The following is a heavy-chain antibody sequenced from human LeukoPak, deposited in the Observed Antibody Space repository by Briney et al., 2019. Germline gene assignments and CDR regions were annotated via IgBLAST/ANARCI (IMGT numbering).Heavy chain of an antibody. CDR2: IYYSGST. V-gene: IGHV4-39*07. CDR1: GGSISSSSYY. Sequence: SETLSLTCTVSGGSISSSSYYWGWIRQPPGKGLEWIGSIYYSGSTYYNPSLKSRVTISIDTSKNQFSLKLSSVTAADTAVYYCARDAFYSGSRNYYYGMDVWGQGTTVTVSS. CDR3: ARDAFYSGSRNYYYGMDV. D-gene: IGHD5-12*01. J-gene: IGHJ6*02.